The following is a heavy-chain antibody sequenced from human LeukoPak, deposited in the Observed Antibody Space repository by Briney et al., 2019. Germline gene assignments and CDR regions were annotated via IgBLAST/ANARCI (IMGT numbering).Heavy chain of an antibody. J-gene: IGHJ6*02. Sequence: PGGSLRLSCAASGFTFSSYGMHWVRQAPGKGLEWVAVISYDGSNKYYADSVKGRSTISRDNSKNTLYLQMNSLRAEDTAVYYCAKCVGYGSGSYYGMDVWGQGTTVTVSS. CDR1: GFTFSSYG. CDR3: AKCVGYGSGSYYGMDV. D-gene: IGHD3-10*01. V-gene: IGHV3-30*18. CDR2: ISYDGSNK.